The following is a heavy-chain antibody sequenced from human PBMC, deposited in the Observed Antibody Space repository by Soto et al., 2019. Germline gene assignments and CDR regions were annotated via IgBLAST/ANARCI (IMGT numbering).Heavy chain of an antibody. J-gene: IGHJ4*02. V-gene: IGHV4-59*01. CDR1: GGSISSYY. D-gene: IGHD3-10*01. CDR2: NYYSGST. CDR3: ERGSMVRGPTPFDY. Sequence: SDTLSLTCTVSGGSISSYYWSCIRQPPGKGLEWIGYNYYSGSTNYNPSLKSRVTISVDMSRNQFSLKLKSVTAADTAVYYCERGSMVRGPTPFDYWGQGTLVTVSS.